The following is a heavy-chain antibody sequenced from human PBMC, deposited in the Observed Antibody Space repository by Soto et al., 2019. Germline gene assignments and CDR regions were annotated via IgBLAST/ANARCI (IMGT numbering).Heavy chain of an antibody. CDR2: INHSGST. CDR1: GGSFSGYY. CDR3: ARGNADGMDV. J-gene: IGHJ6*02. D-gene: IGHD1-1*01. Sequence: SETLSLTCAVYGGSFSGYYWSWIRQPPGKGLEWIGEINHSGSTNYNPSLKSRVTISVDTSKNQFSLQLNSVTPADTAVYYCARGNADGMDVWGQGTTVTVSS. V-gene: IGHV4-34*01.